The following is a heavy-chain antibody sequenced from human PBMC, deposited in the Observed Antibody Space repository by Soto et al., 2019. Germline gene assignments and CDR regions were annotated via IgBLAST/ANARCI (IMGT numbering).Heavy chain of an antibody. D-gene: IGHD3-22*01. CDR1: GFTFSDYY. V-gene: IGHV3-11*01. CDR3: AKMSSENYYDPVFS. CDR2: ISSSGNTI. J-gene: IGHJ4*02. Sequence: QVQLVESGGGLVKTSGSLRIACAASGFTFSDYYMSWVRQAPGKGLEWVSYISSSGNTIYYADSVKGRFTISRDNAKNSMDLQMNSLRAEDTALYFCAKMSSENYYDPVFSWGQGTLVTVSS.